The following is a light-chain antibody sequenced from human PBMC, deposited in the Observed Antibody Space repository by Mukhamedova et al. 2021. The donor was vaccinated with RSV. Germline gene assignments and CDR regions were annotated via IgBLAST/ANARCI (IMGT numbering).Light chain of an antibody. V-gene: IGKV1-39*01. J-gene: IGKJ2*01. CDR3: QQSYRSPLT. Sequence: WYQRRVHGRAPKLLIYAASSLQSGVPSRFSGGGSGTEVTLTISSLQPEDVSTYYCQQSYRSPLTFGQGTRLEIK. CDR2: AAS.